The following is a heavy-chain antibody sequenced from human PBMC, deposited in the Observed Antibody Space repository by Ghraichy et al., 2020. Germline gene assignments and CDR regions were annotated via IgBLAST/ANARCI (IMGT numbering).Heavy chain of an antibody. CDR2: VDPENGER. D-gene: IGHD6-19*01. CDR1: GNILSEFS. J-gene: IGHJ6*02. Sequence: ASVKVSCKLSGNILSEFSIHWVRQAPGKGLEWMVGVDPENGERIYTQKSQGRLIMTEDMSTDTAYMELRGLRSEDTAVYFCATRTIVAGYYALDVWGQGTTVTVSS. CDR3: ATRTIVAGYYALDV. V-gene: IGHV1-24*01.